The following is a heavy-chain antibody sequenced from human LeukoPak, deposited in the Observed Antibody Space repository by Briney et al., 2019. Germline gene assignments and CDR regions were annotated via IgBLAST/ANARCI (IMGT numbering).Heavy chain of an antibody. CDR2: ISSSSSYI. Sequence: GGSLRLSCAASGFTFSSYSMNWVRQAPGKGLEWVSSISSSSSYIYYADSVKGRFTISRDNAKNSLYLQMNSLRAEDTAVYYCARSGHSSGYLDAFDIWGQGTMVTVSS. J-gene: IGHJ3*02. CDR3: ARSGHSSGYLDAFDI. D-gene: IGHD3-22*01. CDR1: GFTFSSYS. V-gene: IGHV3-21*01.